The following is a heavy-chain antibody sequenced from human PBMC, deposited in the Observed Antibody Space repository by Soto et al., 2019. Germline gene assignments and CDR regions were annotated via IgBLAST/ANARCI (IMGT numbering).Heavy chain of an antibody. Sequence: SETLSLTCTVSGGSISSYYWSWIRQPPGKGLEWIGYIYYSGSTNYNPSLKSRVTISVDTSKNQFSLKLSTVTAADTAVYYCAKGEASYFDWLLENDAFDIWGQGTMVTVSS. CDR2: IYYSGST. D-gene: IGHD3-9*01. CDR1: GGSISSYY. CDR3: AKGEASYFDWLLENDAFDI. J-gene: IGHJ3*02. V-gene: IGHV4-59*01.